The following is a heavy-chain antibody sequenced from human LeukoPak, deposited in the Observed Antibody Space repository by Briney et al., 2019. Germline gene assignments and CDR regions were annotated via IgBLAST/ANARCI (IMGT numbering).Heavy chain of an antibody. CDR3: ARQGSHDFWSGYLPFDY. CDR1: GGSISSRSHY. J-gene: IGHJ4*02. V-gene: IGHV4-39*01. Sequence: SETLSLTCTVSGGSISSRSHYWGWIRQPPGKGLEWIGNIYYSGITYYNPSLESRVTISVDTSNNRFSLKLTSVTAADTAVYYCARQGSHDFWSGYLPFDYWGQGPLVTVS. CDR2: IYYSGIT. D-gene: IGHD3-3*01.